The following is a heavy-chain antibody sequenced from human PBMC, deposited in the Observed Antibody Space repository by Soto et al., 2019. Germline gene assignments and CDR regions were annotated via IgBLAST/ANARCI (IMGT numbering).Heavy chain of an antibody. J-gene: IGHJ6*02. CDR2: ISWDSGSI. V-gene: IGHV3-9*01. CDR3: AKDQTIGPNYYYYGMDV. Sequence: EVQLVESGGGLVQPGRSLRLSCAASGFTFNDYAMHWVRQGPGKGLEWVSGISWDSGSIYYADSVKGRFTISRDNAKNSLYLQMNSLRAEDTALYYCAKDQTIGPNYYYYGMDVWGQGTTVTVSS. CDR1: GFTFNDYA.